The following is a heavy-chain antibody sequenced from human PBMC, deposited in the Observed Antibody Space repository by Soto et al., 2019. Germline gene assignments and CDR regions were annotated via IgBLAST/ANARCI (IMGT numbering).Heavy chain of an antibody. CDR3: AGVRWEGSGGTDY. CDR1: GGSISSYY. V-gene: IGHV4-59*01. D-gene: IGHD3-10*01. J-gene: IGHJ4*02. Sequence: SETLSLTCTVSGGSISSYYWSWIRQPPGKGLEWIGYIYYSGSTNYNPSLKMRVTISVDTSKNHFSLKLSSVTAAATAVYYCAGVRWEGSGGTDYWGQGTLVTVSS. CDR2: IYYSGST.